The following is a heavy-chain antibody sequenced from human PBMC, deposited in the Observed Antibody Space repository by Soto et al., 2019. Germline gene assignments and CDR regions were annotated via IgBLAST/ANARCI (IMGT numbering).Heavy chain of an antibody. J-gene: IGHJ4*02. CDR1: GYTFSTYT. CDR3: AKDGGPVYCNSPGCSANHFDY. CDR2: IIVCCGKT. D-gene: IGHD2-2*01. Sequence: ASVKVSCKASGYTFSTYTITWVRQAPGQGLEWVGWIIVCCGKTNYAQKFQGRVTITTDESTNTAYMDLRSLRSDDTAVYYCAKDGGPVYCNSPGCSANHFDYCGQGTLVTVSS. V-gene: IGHV1-18*01.